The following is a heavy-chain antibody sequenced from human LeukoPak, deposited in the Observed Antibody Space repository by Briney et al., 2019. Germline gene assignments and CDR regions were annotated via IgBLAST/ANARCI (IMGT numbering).Heavy chain of an antibody. J-gene: IGHJ6*02. V-gene: IGHV1-18*01. Sequence: ASVTHSFTASGYTFTIYGISWVRQAPGQGLEWMGWISAYNGNTNYSQKLQGRVTMTTDTSTSTAYMELRSLRSDDAAVYYCARSNYDILTGYLSGMDVWGQGTTVTVSS. CDR2: ISAYNGNT. D-gene: IGHD3-9*01. CDR3: ARSNYDILTGYLSGMDV. CDR1: GYTFTIYG.